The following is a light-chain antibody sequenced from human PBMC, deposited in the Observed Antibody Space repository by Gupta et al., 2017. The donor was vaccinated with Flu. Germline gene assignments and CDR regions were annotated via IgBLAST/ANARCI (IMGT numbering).Light chain of an antibody. V-gene: IGKV4-1*01. CDR3: QQYYSTPLT. Sequence: DIVMTQSPDSLAVSLGERATINCKSSQSVLYSSNNKNYLAWYQQKPGQPPKLLIYCASTRDSGVPDRFSGSGSGTEFTLTISSLQAEDVAVYYCQQYYSTPLTFGGGTKLEIK. J-gene: IGKJ4*01. CDR1: QSVLYSSNNKNY. CDR2: CAS.